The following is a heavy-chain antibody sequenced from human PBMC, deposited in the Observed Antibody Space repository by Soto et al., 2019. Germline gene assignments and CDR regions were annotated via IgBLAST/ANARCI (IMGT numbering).Heavy chain of an antibody. CDR1: GGTFSSYA. CDR2: FIPIFGTA. J-gene: IGHJ6*02. Sequence: GASVKVSCKASGGTFSSYAISWVRQAPGQGLEWFGGFIPIFGTANYAQKFQGRVTITADESTSTAYIELSSLRSEDTAVYYCARVLVVPAAMAYYYYYGMDVWGQGTTVTVSS. CDR3: ARVLVVPAAMAYYYYYGMDV. D-gene: IGHD2-2*01. V-gene: IGHV1-69*13.